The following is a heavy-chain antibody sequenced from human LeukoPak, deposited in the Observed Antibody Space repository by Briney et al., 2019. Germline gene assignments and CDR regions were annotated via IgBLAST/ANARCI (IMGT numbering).Heavy chain of an antibody. J-gene: IGHJ4*02. CDR1: GGSISSSNW. CDR2: IYHSGST. V-gene: IGHV4-4*02. D-gene: IGHD3-10*01. CDR3: ATGPNYYGSGSPDY. Sequence: PSETLSLTCAVSGGSISSSNWWSWVRQPPGKGLEWIGEIYHSGSTNYNPSLKSRVTISVDTSKNQFSLKLSSVTAADTAVYYCATGPNYYGSGSPDYWGQGTLVTVSS.